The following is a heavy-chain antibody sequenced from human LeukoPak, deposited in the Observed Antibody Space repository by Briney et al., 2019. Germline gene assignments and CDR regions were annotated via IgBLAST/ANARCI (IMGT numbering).Heavy chain of an antibody. J-gene: IGHJ5*02. CDR2: ITGSGGNT. CDR1: GFTFSSYA. D-gene: IGHD6-19*01. Sequence: GGSLRLSCTASGFTFSSYAMSWVRQAPGKGLEWVSSITGSGGNTYYADSVKGRFTISRDNSKNTLYLQVNSLRVEDTAVFFCAKGPYSSGSFDHWGQGTLVTVSS. V-gene: IGHV3-23*01. CDR3: AKGPYSSGSFDH.